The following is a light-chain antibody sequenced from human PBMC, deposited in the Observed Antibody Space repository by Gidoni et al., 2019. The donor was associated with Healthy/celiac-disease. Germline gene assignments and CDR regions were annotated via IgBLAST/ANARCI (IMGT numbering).Light chain of an antibody. CDR2: AAS. Sequence: DIQMTQSPSSLSASVGDRVTITCRASQSISSYLNWYQQKPGKAPKLLIYAASSLQSGVPSRFSGSGSGTDFTLTISSLQPEDFATDYCQQSYSTPATFXGXTKVEIK. CDR1: QSISSY. V-gene: IGKV1-39*01. CDR3: QQSYSTPAT. J-gene: IGKJ4*01.